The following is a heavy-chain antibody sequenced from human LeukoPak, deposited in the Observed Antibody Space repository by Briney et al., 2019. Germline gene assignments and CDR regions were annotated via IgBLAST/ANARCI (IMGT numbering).Heavy chain of an antibody. Sequence: PGGSLRLSCAASGFTFSNYWMHWVRQAPGKGLVWVSRIITDGSSTSYADSVKGRFTISRDNAKNTLYLQMNSLRAEDTAVYYCARAFYDYVWRSYRYPEYFQHWGQGTLVTVSS. CDR1: GFTFSNYW. V-gene: IGHV3-74*01. D-gene: IGHD3-16*02. J-gene: IGHJ1*01. CDR3: ARAFYDYVWRSYRYPEYFQH. CDR2: IITDGSST.